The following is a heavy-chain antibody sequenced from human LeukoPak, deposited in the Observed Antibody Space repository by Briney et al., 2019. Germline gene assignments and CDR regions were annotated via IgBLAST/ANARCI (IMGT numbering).Heavy chain of an antibody. D-gene: IGHD3-22*01. CDR3: ARGAYYYED. CDR2: ISSSSSTI. J-gene: IGHJ4*02. CDR1: GFTVSSRY. V-gene: IGHV3-48*01. Sequence: GGSLRLSCAASGFTVSSRYMNWVRQAPGKGLEWVSYISSSSSTIYYADSVKGRFTISRDNAKNSLYLQMNSLRAEDTAVYYCARGAYYYEDWGQGTLVTVSS.